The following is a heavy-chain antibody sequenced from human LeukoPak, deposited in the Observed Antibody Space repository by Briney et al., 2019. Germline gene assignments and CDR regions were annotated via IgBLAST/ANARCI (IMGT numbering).Heavy chain of an antibody. V-gene: IGHV4-61*02. CDR1: GGSVSSGFYC. D-gene: IGHD3-3*01. J-gene: IGHJ3*02. CDR3: ARALDDAFDI. Sequence: SETLSLTCTVSGGSVSSGFYCWSWIRQPAGKGLEWIGRIYTSGSTNYNPSLKSRVTISVDTSKNQFSLKLRSVTATDTAVYYCARALDDAFDIWGQGTKVTVSP. CDR2: IYTSGST.